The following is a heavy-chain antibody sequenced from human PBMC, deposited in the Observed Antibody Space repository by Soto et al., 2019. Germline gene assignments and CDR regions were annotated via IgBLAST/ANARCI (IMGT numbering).Heavy chain of an antibody. CDR3: ARDCAWYCTKGIRDYFDY. D-gene: IGHD2-8*01. CDR2: MNPNSGNT. CDR1: GYTFTSYD. J-gene: IGHJ4*02. Sequence: QVQLVQSGAEVKKPGASVKVSCKASGYTFTSYDINWVRQATGQGLEWMGWMNPNSGNTGYAQKFQGRVTMTRNTSISTAYMELRSLRSDDTAVYYCARDCAWYCTKGIRDYFDYWGQGTLVTVSS. V-gene: IGHV1-8*01.